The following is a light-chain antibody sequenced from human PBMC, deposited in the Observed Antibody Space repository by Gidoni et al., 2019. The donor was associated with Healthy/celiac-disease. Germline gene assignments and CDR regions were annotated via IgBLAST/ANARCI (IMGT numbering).Light chain of an antibody. Sequence: DIQMTQSPSSLSASVGDRVTIHCRASQSISSYLNWYQQKPGKAPKLLIYAASSLQSGVPSRFSGSGSGTDFTLTISSLQPEDFATYYCQQSYSTPHTFGQGTKLEIK. CDR3: QQSYSTPHT. CDR1: QSISSY. J-gene: IGKJ2*01. V-gene: IGKV1-39*01. CDR2: AAS.